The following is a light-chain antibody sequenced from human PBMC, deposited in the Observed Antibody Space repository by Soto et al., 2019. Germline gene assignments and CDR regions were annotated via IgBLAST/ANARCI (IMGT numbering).Light chain of an antibody. Sequence: EIVMTQSPATLSVSPGERATLSCRASQSFSSNLAWYQQKPGQAPRLLIYGASTRATGIPARFSASGSGTEFTLTISSLQSEDFAIYYCQQYNNWPYTFGQGTKLEIK. CDR2: GAS. CDR3: QQYNNWPYT. V-gene: IGKV3-15*01. J-gene: IGKJ2*01. CDR1: QSFSSN.